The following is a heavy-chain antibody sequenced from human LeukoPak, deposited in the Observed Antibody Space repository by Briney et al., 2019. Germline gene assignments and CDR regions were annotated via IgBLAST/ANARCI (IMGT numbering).Heavy chain of an antibody. J-gene: IGHJ4*02. CDR3: ARGNYDFWSGLSDFDY. V-gene: IGHV3-7*01. Sequence: GGSLRLSCAASGFTFSSYWMSWVRQAPGKGLEWVANIKQDGSEKYYVDSVKGRFTISRDNAKNSLYLQMNSLRAEDTAVYYCARGNYDFWSGLSDFDYWGQGTLVTVSS. CDR1: GFTFSSYW. D-gene: IGHD3-3*01. CDR2: IKQDGSEK.